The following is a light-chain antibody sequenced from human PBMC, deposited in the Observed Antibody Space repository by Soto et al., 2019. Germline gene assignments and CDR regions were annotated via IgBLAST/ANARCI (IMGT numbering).Light chain of an antibody. J-gene: IGKJ2*01. CDR1: QSVSSTY. CDR2: GAS. Sequence: EIVLTQSPATLSLSPGERATLSCRASQSVSSTYLAWYQQKPGQAPRLLIYGASSRATGIPDRFSGSGSGTDFTLTISRLEPDDFAVYFCQQYGSSPYTFGQGTKVEIK. V-gene: IGKV3-20*01. CDR3: QQYGSSPYT.